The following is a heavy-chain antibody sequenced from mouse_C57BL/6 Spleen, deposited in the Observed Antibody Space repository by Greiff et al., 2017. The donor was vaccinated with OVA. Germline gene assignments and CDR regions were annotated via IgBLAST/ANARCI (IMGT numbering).Heavy chain of an antibody. V-gene: IGHV1-59*01. D-gene: IGHD1-1*01. CDR2: IDPSDSYT. J-gene: IGHJ3*01. CDR3: ARSGEATVVAEAY. CDR1: GYTFTSYW. Sequence: QVQLQQSGAELVRPGTSVKLSCKASGYTFTSYWMHWVKQRPGQGLEWIGVIDPSDSYTNYNQKFKGKATLTVDTSSSTAYMQLSSLTSEDSAVYYCARSGEATVVAEAYWGQGTLVTVSA.